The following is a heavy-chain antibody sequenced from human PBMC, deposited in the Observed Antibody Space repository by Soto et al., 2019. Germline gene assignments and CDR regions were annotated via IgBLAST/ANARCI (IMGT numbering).Heavy chain of an antibody. J-gene: IGHJ6*03. CDR3: ARLGYYDILTGYYNPYYMDV. D-gene: IGHD3-9*01. Sequence: GESLKISCKGSGYSFTSYWIGWVRQMPGKGLEWMGIIYPGDSDTRYSPSFQGQVTISADKSISTAYLQWSSLKASDTAMYYCARLGYYDILTGYYNPYYMDVWGKGTTVTVSS. V-gene: IGHV5-51*01. CDR2: IYPGDSDT. CDR1: GYSFTSYW.